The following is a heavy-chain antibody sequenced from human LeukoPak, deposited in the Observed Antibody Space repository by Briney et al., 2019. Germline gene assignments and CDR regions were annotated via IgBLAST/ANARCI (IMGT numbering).Heavy chain of an antibody. D-gene: IGHD3-10*01. CDR2: ISRSGGST. CDR1: ELHA. J-gene: IGHJ4*02. CDR3: TAPMVRGVITCDY. V-gene: IGHV3-23*01. Sequence: GGSLRLSCAASELHAMTWVRQGPGKGLEWVSAISRSGGSTYYADSVKGRFTISRDNSKNTLYLQMNSLRAEDTAVYYCTAPMVRGVITCDYWGQGTLVTVSS.